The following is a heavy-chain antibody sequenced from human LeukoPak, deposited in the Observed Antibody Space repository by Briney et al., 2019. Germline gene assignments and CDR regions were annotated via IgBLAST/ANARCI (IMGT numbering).Heavy chain of an antibody. CDR3: TKERRGWFSEH. CDR2: IRHNGIAQ. V-gene: IGHV3-30*02. J-gene: IGHJ1*01. Sequence: GGSLRLSCVASGFTSGFTFSDYAMHWVRQAPGKGLEWVAIIRHNGIAQDYADSVQGRFTISRDNSKNTLYLQMNSLRVEDTAIYYCTKERRGWFSEHWGQGTPVSVSS. D-gene: IGHD2/OR15-2a*01. CDR1: GFTSGFTFSDYA.